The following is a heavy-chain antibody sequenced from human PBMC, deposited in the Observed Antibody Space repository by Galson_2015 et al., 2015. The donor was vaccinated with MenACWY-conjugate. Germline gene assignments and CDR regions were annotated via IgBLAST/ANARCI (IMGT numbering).Heavy chain of an antibody. CDR2: IYTGGST. CDR1: GFTVSGNY. J-gene: IGHJ4*02. CDR3: ARGKRVAGNVFDY. D-gene: IGHD6-13*01. Sequence: SLRLSCAASGFTVSGNYMSWVRQAPGKGLEWVSVIYTGGSTYYAESVKGRFTISRDNSKNTLYLQMSSLRAEDTAIYYCARGKRVAGNVFDYWGQGTLVTVSS. V-gene: IGHV3-53*01.